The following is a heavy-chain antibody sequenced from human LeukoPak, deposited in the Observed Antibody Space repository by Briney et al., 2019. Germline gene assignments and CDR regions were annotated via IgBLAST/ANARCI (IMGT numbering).Heavy chain of an antibody. CDR3: ARRSVRYSSSWYPGDDAFDI. V-gene: IGHV1-69*06. CDR2: IIPIFGTA. J-gene: IGHJ3*02. D-gene: IGHD6-13*01. CDR1: GYTFTNFG. Sequence: SVKVPCKASGYTFTNFGISWVRQAPGQGLEWMGGIIPIFGTANYAQKFQGRVTITADKSTSTAYMELSSLRSEDTAVYYCARRSVRYSSSWYPGDDAFDIWGQGTMVTVSS.